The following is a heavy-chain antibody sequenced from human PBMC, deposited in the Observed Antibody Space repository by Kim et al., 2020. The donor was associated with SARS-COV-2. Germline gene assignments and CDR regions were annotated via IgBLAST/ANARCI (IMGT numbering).Heavy chain of an antibody. Sequence: SETLSLTCTVSGGSISSSSYYWGWIRQPPGKGLEWIGSIYYSGSTYYNPSLKSRVTISVDTSKNQFSLKLSSVTAADTAVYYCARHRGYSFFHDAFDIWGQGTMVTVSS. CDR2: IYYSGST. CDR3: ARHRGYSFFHDAFDI. D-gene: IGHD5-18*01. J-gene: IGHJ3*02. CDR1: GGSISSSSYY. V-gene: IGHV4-39*01.